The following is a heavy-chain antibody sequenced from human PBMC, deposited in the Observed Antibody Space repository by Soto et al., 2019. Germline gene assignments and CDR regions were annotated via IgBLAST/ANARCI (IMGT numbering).Heavy chain of an antibody. D-gene: IGHD4-17*01. J-gene: IGHJ4*02. CDR3: ARGYLSTVTTYGYFDY. CDR2: INPSGGSP. Sequence: ASVKVSCKASGYTFPSYYMHWVREAPGQGLEWMGIINPSGGSPSYAQKFQGRVTMTRDTSTSTVYMELSSLRSEDTAVYYCARGYLSTVTTYGYFDYWGQGTLVTVSS. CDR1: GYTFPSYY. V-gene: IGHV1-46*03.